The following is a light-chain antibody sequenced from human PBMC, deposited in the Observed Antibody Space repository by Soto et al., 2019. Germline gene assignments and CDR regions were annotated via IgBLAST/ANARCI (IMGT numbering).Light chain of an antibody. J-gene: IGLJ2*01. CDR3: SSFASSNTVI. V-gene: IGLV2-14*01. CDR2: DVS. CDR1: SSDVGGYNY. Sequence: QSALTQPASVSGSPGQSITISCTGTSSDVGGYNYVSWYQQHPGKAPKLVIYDVSNRPSGVSNRFSGSKSGNTASLTISGLRAEDAADYYCSSFASSNTVIFGGGTKLTVL.